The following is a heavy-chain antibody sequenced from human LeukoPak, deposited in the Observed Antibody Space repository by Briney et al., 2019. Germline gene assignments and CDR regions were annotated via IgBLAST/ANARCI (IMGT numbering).Heavy chain of an antibody. D-gene: IGHD6-13*01. J-gene: IGHJ4*02. V-gene: IGHV3-23*01. CDR3: AKRESSSSWYNYFDY. CDR1: GFTFSNYA. CDR2: ISPSADST. Sequence: GGSLRPSCAASGFTFSNYAISWVRQAPGKRLEWVSAISPSADSTSYADSVRGRFAISRDNSKNTVYLQMDSLRAEDTAVYYCAKRESSSSWYNYFDYWGQGTLVTVS.